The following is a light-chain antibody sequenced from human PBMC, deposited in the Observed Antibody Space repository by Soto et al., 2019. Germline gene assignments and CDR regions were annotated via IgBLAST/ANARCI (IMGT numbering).Light chain of an antibody. CDR3: NSYAGDIIRFV. Sequence: QSVLTQPASVSGSPGQSVTISCTGTSSDVGAYKYVSWYQQHPGKAPKLMIYEVSNRPSGVSNRFSGSKSGNTASLTISGLQADDEAAYYCNSYAGDIIRFVFGTGTRSP. V-gene: IGLV2-14*01. J-gene: IGLJ1*01. CDR2: EVS. CDR1: SSDVGAYKY.